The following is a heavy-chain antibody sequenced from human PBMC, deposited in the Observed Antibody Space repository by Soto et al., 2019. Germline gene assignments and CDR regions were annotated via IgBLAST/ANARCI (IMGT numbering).Heavy chain of an antibody. V-gene: IGHV3-23*01. CDR3: AKPVVVAATLYYYYGMDV. CDR1: GFTFSSYA. CDR2: ISGSGGST. Sequence: GGSLRLSCAASGFTFSSYAMSWVRQAPGKGLEWVSAISGSGGSTYYADSVKGRFTISRDNSKNTLYLQMNSLRAEDTAVYYCAKPVVVAATLYYYYGMDVWGQGTTVTVSS. D-gene: IGHD2-15*01. J-gene: IGHJ6*02.